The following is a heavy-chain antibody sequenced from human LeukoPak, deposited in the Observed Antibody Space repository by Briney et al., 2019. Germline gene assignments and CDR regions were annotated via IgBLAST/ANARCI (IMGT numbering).Heavy chain of an antibody. D-gene: IGHD6-13*01. CDR1: GGSVSSGSYY. J-gene: IGHJ5*02. V-gene: IGHV4-61*01. Sequence: SETLSLTCTVSGGSVSSGSYYWSWIRQSPGKGLEWIGYIYYSGSTNYNPSLKSRVTISVDTSKNQFSLKVSSVTAADTAVYYCARRSWYNWFDRWGQGTLVTVSS. CDR3: ARRSWYNWFDR. CDR2: IYYSGST.